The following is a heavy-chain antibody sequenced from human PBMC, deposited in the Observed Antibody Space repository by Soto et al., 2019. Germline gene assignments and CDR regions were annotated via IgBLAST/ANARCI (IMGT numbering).Heavy chain of an antibody. J-gene: IGHJ6*02. V-gene: IGHV4-59*01. CDR2: IYYSGST. CDR3: ARDRYGMDV. Sequence: SETQSLTYTVSGGSISSYYWSWIRQPPGKGLEWIGYIYYSGSTNYNPSLKSRVTISVGTSKNQFSLKLSSVTAADTAVYYCARDRYGMDVWGQGTTVTVSS. CDR1: GGSISSYY.